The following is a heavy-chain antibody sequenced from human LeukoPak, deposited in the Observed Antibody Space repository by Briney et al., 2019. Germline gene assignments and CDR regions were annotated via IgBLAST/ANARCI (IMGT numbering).Heavy chain of an antibody. CDR1: GGSISSGGYY. CDR3: ARQEKGDLWFDP. D-gene: IGHD3-16*01. V-gene: IGHV4-31*03. CDR2: IYYSGST. J-gene: IGHJ5*02. Sequence: SETLSLTCTVSGGSISSGGYYWSWIRQHPGKGLEWIGYIYYSGSTYYNPSLKSRVTISVDTSKNQFSLKLSSVTAADTAVYYCARQEKGDLWFDPWGQGTLVTVSS.